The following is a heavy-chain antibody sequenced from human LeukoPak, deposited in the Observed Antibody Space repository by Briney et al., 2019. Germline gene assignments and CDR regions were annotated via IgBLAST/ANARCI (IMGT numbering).Heavy chain of an antibody. J-gene: IGHJ3*02. D-gene: IGHD1-26*01. CDR3: AREGARWEPSFSAFDI. Sequence: WETLSLTCTVSGGSISSSSYYWGWIRQPPGKGLEWIGSIYYSGSTYYNPSLKSRVTISVDTSKNQFSLKLSSVTAADTAVYYCAREGARWEPSFSAFDIWGQGTMVTVSS. CDR1: GGSISSSSYY. CDR2: IYYSGST. V-gene: IGHV4-39*07.